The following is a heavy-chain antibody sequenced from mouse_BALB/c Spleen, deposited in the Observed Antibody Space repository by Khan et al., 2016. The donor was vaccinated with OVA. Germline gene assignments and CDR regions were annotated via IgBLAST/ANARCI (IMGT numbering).Heavy chain of an antibody. D-gene: IGHD2-1*01. J-gene: IGHJ3*01. CDR3: SREKYANYFAY. V-gene: IGHV1-4*02. CDR2: INPTSGYT. Sequence: VQLQQSAAELARPGASVKMSCKASGYTFTSYTMHWVKQRPGQGLEWIGYINPTSGYTEYNQKFKDKTTLTADKSSSTASMQLNSLTSEDSAVYYCSREKYANYFAYWGQGTLVTVSA. CDR1: GYTFTSYT.